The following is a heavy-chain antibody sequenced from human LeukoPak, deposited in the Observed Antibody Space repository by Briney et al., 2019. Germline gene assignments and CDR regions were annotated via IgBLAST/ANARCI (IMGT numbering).Heavy chain of an antibody. CDR1: GFTFSTYS. CDR3: ARAASASTFGYYY. V-gene: IGHV3-48*02. Sequence: GGSLRLSCAASGFTFSTYSVNWVRQAPGKGLEWVAYISGGYTTTYFADSVKDRLTIIRDNDKNSLYLQMNSLRDEDTAVYYCARAASASTFGYYYWGRGTLVTVSS. J-gene: IGHJ4*02. CDR2: ISGGYTTT. D-gene: IGHD3-22*01.